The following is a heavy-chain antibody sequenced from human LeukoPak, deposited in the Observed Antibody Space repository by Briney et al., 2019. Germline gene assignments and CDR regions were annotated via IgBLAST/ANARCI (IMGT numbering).Heavy chain of an antibody. Sequence: PSETLSLTCTVSGGSISSYFWSWIRQPPGKGLEWIATIYYSGSTDYNPSLKSRVTISVDTSKNQFSLKLSSVTAADTAVYYCARHTYGSGGYGFDYWGQGTLVTVSS. D-gene: IGHD3-10*01. CDR1: GGSISSYF. V-gene: IGHV4-59*08. J-gene: IGHJ4*02. CDR3: ARHTYGSGGYGFDY. CDR2: IYYSGST.